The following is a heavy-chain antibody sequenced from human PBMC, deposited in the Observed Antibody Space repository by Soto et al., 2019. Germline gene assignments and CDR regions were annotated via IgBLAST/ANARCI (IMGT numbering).Heavy chain of an antibody. V-gene: IGHV3-15*07. D-gene: IGHD3-22*01. CDR3: STDSYSDLTVVRLDN. CDR1: GFTFSNAW. J-gene: IGHJ4*01. Sequence: GGSLRLSCAASGFTFSNAWINWVRQAPGKGLEWVGRIKSKIHGGTTDFAAPVKGRFAISRDDSKNVAYMEMNSLKIEDTAVYYCSTDSYSDLTVVRLDNWGRGILVTV. CDR2: IKSKIHGGTT.